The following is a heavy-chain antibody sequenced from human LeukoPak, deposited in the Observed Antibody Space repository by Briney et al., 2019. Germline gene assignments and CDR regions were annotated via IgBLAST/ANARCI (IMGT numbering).Heavy chain of an antibody. CDR2: IYTSGST. D-gene: IGHD3-3*01. J-gene: IGHJ6*03. Sequence: SETLSLTCTVSGGSISSYYWSWIRQPPGEGLEWIGYIYTSGSTNYNPSLKSRVTISVDTSKNQFSLKLSSVTAADTAVYYCAKGSRAFITIFGVVTYAPRYGYYMDVWGKGTTVTVSS. V-gene: IGHV4-4*09. CDR1: GGSISSYY. CDR3: AKGSRAFITIFGVVTYAPRYGYYMDV.